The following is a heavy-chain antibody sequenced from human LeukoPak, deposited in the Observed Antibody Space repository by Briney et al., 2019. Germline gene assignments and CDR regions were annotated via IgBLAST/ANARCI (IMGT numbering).Heavy chain of an antibody. Sequence: GGSLRLSCAASGFTFSSYSMNWVRQAPGKGLEWVLSISSSSSYIYYADSVKGRFTISRDNAKNSLHLQMNSLRAEDTAVYYCARDRSLRLFDYWGQGTLVTVSS. CDR3: ARDRSLRLFDY. D-gene: IGHD3-10*01. J-gene: IGHJ4*02. CDR2: ISSSSSYI. V-gene: IGHV3-21*01. CDR1: GFTFSSYS.